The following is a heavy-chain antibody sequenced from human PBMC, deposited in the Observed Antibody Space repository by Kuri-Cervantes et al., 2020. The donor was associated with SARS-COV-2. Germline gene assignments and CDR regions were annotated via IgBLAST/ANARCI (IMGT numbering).Heavy chain of an antibody. D-gene: IGHD3-22*01. Sequence: SGPTLVKPTETLTLTCTVSGFSLSNARMGVSWIRQSPGKALEWLARIDWDDDKVYSTSLKTRLTISKDTSKNQVVLTMTNMDPVDTATYFCARTTYYDSSGYYGPFDYWGQGTLVTVSS. CDR3: ARTTYYDSSGYYGPFDY. J-gene: IGHJ4*02. V-gene: IGHV2-70*04. CDR1: GFSLSNARMG. CDR2: IDWDDDK.